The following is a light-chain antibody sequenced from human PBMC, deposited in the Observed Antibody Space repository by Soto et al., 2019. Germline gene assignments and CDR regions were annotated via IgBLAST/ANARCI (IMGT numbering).Light chain of an antibody. CDR2: DAS. CDR1: QSVSSY. CDR3: KKRSNWPPLT. J-gene: IGKJ4*01. V-gene: IGKV3-11*01. Sequence: EIVLTQSPATLSVSPGERATLSCRASQSVSSYLACYQQKPGQAPRLLIYDASNSATGIPSRFSGSGSGTDFPITSSSLDPEDFAVYYGKKRSNWPPLTLGGGTKVEIK.